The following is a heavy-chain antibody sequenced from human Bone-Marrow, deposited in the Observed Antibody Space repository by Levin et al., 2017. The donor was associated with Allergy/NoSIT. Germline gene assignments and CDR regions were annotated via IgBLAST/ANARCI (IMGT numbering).Heavy chain of an antibody. D-gene: IGHD2-2*01. CDR3: AKDRNTVLESAAMRHYYYYGMDV. CDR1: GFTLSKFA. Sequence: GESLKISCAASGFTLSKFAMNWVRQAPGKGLEWVSGISGSGDSTYDADSVKGRFTISRDNSKNTLYLQMNSVRAEDTAVYYCAKDRNTVLESAAMRHYYYYGMDVWGQGTAVTVSS. CDR2: ISGSGDST. J-gene: IGHJ6*02. V-gene: IGHV3-23*01.